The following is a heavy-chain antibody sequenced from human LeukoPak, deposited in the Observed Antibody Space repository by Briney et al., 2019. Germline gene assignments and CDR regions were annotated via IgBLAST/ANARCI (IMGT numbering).Heavy chain of an antibody. J-gene: IGHJ5*02. V-gene: IGHV1-18*01. CDR1: GYTFTGYG. CDR2: INPYNANT. CDR3: ARDLTPPHCTSTSCPRGGWFDP. D-gene: IGHD2-2*01. Sequence: ASVKVSCKASGYTFTGYGISWVRQAPGQGLEWMGWINPYNANTKYAQKLQGRVTMTTDTSTSTAYMELRGLGSDDTAVYYCARDLTPPHCTSTSCPRGGWFDPWGQGTLVTVSS.